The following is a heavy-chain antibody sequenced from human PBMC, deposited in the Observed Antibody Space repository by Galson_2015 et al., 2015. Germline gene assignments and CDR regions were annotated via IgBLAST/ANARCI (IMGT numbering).Heavy chain of an antibody. CDR3: ARDRRITKIATGGYFDI. D-gene: IGHD3-22*01. CDR2: IYYGGNT. Sequence: TLSLTCTVSGGSISVGDYQWRLIRLPAGKGLECIGYIYYGGNTYYNPSLKSRVPILVDTSKNQFSLKLSSVSAADAAVYYCARDRRITKIATGGYFDIWGQGTPVTVSS. CDR1: GGSISVGDYQ. J-gene: IGHJ4*02. V-gene: IGHV4-30-4*01.